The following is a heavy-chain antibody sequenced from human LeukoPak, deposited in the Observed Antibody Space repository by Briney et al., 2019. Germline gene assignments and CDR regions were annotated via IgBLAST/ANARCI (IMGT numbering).Heavy chain of an antibody. CDR3: ARDLEYYYDSSGYYPDY. D-gene: IGHD3-22*01. CDR2: ISAYNGNT. Sequence: GRSLRLSCAASGFTFSSYAMHWVRQAPGKGLEWVGWISAYNGNTNYAQKLQGRVTMTTDTSTSTAYMELRSLRSDDTAVYYCARDLEYYYDSSGYYPDYWGQGTLVTVSS. V-gene: IGHV1-18*01. CDR1: GFTFSSYA. J-gene: IGHJ4*02.